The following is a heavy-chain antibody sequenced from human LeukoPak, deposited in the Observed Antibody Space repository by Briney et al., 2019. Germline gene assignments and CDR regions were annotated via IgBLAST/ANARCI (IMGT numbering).Heavy chain of an antibody. CDR1: GFTFSSYS. CDR3: AKGSGNGYGSGPFDY. D-gene: IGHD3-10*01. CDR2: ISTDAGET. J-gene: IGHJ4*02. V-gene: IGHV3-23*01. Sequence: GGSLRLSCAASGFTFSSYSMNWVRQAPGKGLEWVSAISTDAGETHYADSVKGRFTISRDNSKDAVSLQMSSLRAEDTALYYCAKGSGNGYGSGPFDYWGQGTLVTVSS.